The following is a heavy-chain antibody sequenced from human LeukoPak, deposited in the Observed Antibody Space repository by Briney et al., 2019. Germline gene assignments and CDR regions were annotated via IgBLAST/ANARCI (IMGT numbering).Heavy chain of an antibody. J-gene: IGHJ5*02. CDR1: GGSISSYY. CDR3: ARNRYYYGSGNYGVPNWFDP. CDR2: IYYSGST. D-gene: IGHD3-10*01. Sequence: SETLSLTCTVSGGSISSYYWSWIRQPPGKGLEWIGSIYYSGSTYYNPSLKSRVTISVDTSKNQFSLKLSSVTAADTAVYYCARNRYYYGSGNYGVPNWFDPWGQGTLVSVSS. V-gene: IGHV4-59*05.